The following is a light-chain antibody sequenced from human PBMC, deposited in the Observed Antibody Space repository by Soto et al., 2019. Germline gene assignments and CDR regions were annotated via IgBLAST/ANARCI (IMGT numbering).Light chain of an antibody. CDR3: QQYNDWPIT. CDR1: QSVSSY. V-gene: IGKV3-15*01. CDR2: DAS. Sequence: EIVLTQSPSTLSLSPGERATLSCRASQSVSSYLLWYQQKPGQTPRLLIYDASTRATGIPARFSGSGSGTEFTLTISSLQSGDFAVYYCQQYNDWPITFGQGTRLEI. J-gene: IGKJ5*01.